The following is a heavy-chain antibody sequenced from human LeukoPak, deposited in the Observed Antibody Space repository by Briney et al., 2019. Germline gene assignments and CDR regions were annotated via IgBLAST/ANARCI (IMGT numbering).Heavy chain of an antibody. CDR1: GYTFTSYG. CDR2: ISPYNGNT. CDR3: SRDRRGILRLGEFGY. Sequence: ASVKVSCKASGYTFTSYGISWVRQAPGQGVEWMGWISPYNGNTNYTQQLQGRVTMTPDTSTSTAYMELRSLRSDDTAVYCCSRDRRGILRLGEFGYWGQGTLVTVSS. J-gene: IGHJ4*02. D-gene: IGHD3-16*01. V-gene: IGHV1-18*01.